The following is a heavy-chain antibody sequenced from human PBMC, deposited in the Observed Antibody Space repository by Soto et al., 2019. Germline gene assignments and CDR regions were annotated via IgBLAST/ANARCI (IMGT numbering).Heavy chain of an antibody. V-gene: IGHV2-5*02. Sequence: QITLKESGPTLVKPTQTLTLTCTFSGFSLSTSGLCVGWIRQPPGKALEWLALIYWDDDKRYSPSLKSILTITKDTSKHQVVLTMTNIDPVDTATYYCTHIVGAPNWFDPWRQGTLVTVSS. CDR2: IYWDDDK. CDR1: GFSLSTSGLC. CDR3: THIVGAPNWFDP. D-gene: IGHD1-26*01. J-gene: IGHJ5*02.